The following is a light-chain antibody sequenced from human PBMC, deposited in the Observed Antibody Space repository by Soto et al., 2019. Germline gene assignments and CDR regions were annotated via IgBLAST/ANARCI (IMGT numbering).Light chain of an antibody. CDR3: SAYAGSNRLV. CDR2: EVT. V-gene: IGLV2-8*01. CDR1: SRDVGAYVY. J-gene: IGLJ2*01. Sequence: QSVLTQPSSASGSPGESVTMSCTGTSRDVGAYVYVSWFQQHPGKAPKLLIYEVTKRPSGVPDRFSGSRSGNTASLTVSGHQVEDEADYYCSAYAGSNRLVFGGGTQLTVL.